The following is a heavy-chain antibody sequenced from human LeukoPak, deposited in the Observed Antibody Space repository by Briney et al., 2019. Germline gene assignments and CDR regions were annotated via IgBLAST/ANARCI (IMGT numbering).Heavy chain of an antibody. Sequence: GGSLRLSCAASGFTFSSYSMNWVRQAPGKGLEWVSSIGSSSSYIYYADSVKGRFTISRDNAKNSLYLQMNSLRAEDTAVYYCAREYCSSTSCYTVEFDYWGQGTLVTVSS. D-gene: IGHD2-2*02. V-gene: IGHV3-21*01. CDR3: AREYCSSTSCYTVEFDY. J-gene: IGHJ4*02. CDR2: IGSSSSYI. CDR1: GFTFSSYS.